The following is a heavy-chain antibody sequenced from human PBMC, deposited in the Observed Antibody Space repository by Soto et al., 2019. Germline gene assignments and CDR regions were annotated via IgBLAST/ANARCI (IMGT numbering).Heavy chain of an antibody. J-gene: IGHJ3*02. Sequence: ASVKVSCKASGGTFSSYAISWVRQAPGQGLEWMGGIIPIFGTANYAQKFQGRVTITADESTSTAYMELSSLRSEDTAVYYCARETGGSYHGAFDIWGQGTMVTVSS. D-gene: IGHD1-26*01. V-gene: IGHV1-69*13. CDR1: GGTFSSYA. CDR3: ARETGGSYHGAFDI. CDR2: IIPIFGTA.